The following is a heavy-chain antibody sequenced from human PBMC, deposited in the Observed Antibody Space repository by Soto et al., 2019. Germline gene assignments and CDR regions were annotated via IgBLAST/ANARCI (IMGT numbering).Heavy chain of an antibody. CDR2: INAANGDT. J-gene: IGHJ5*02. Sequence: ASVKVSCKASGYTFTSYGMHWVRQAPGQRLEWLGWINAANGDTKYSPKFQGRVTITRDTSASTAYMELSSLRSEDTAVYYCVRRHVSATGIDWFDPWAREPWSPSPQ. CDR3: VRRHVSATGIDWFDP. D-gene: IGHD6-13*01. CDR1: GYTFTSYG. V-gene: IGHV1-3*01.